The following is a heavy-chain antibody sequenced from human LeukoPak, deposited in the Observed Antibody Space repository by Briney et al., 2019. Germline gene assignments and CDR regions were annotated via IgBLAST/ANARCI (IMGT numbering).Heavy chain of an antibody. Sequence: GASVKVSCKASGYTFTSYYMHWVRQAPGQGVEWMGIINPSGGSTSYAQKFQGRVTMTRDTSTSTVYMELSSLRSEDTAVYYCARDRDGYNYFLAPSEKPNDKLCYWGQGTLVTVSS. CDR2: INPSGGST. D-gene: IGHD5-24*01. CDR3: ARDRDGYNYFLAPSEKPNDKLCY. V-gene: IGHV1-46*01. CDR1: GYTFTSYY. J-gene: IGHJ4*02.